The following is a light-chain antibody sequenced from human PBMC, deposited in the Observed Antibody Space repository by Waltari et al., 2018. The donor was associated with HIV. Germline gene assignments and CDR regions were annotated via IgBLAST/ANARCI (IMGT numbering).Light chain of an antibody. CDR2: GAS. V-gene: IGKV3-20*01. CDR1: QSVRSAS. CDR3: QQYAASPLT. Sequence: LSPGERATLSCRASQSVRSASLAWYQQKPGQAPRLLIYGASSRAPGIPDRFSGSGAVTDFILTISRLQPEDCAVYYCQQYAASPLTFGGGTKVEIK. J-gene: IGKJ4*01.